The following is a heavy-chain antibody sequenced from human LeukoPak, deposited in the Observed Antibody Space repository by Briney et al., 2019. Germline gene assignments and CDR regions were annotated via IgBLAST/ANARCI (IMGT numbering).Heavy chain of an antibody. Sequence: SQTLSLTCIVSGGSISSGDYYWSWIRQPPGKGLEWIGYIYYSGSTYYNPSLKSRVTISVDTSKNQFSLKLSSVTAADTAVYYCARYYDILTGYPDSSGYYGLDYWGQGTLVTVSS. CDR1: GGSISSGDYY. J-gene: IGHJ4*02. CDR3: ARYYDILTGYPDSSGYYGLDY. CDR2: IYYSGST. D-gene: IGHD3-9*01. V-gene: IGHV4-30-4*08.